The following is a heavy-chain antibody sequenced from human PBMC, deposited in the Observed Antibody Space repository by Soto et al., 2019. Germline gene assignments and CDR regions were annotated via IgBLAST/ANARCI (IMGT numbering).Heavy chain of an antibody. V-gene: IGHV3-33*01. J-gene: IGHJ4*02. CDR1: GFTFSNYG. Sequence: QVQLVESGGGVVQPGRSLRLSCAASGFTFSNYGMHWVRQAPGKGLEWVAVIWYDGSNKYYADSVKGRFTISRDNSRNTLYMQMDSVRAEDTAVFYCTRDRRGYTDYWGQGTLVTVSS. CDR2: IWYDGSNK. CDR3: TRDRRGYTDY. D-gene: IGHD5-12*01.